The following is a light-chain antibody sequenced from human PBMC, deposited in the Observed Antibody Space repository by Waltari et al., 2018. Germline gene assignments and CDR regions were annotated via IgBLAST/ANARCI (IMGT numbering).Light chain of an antibody. CDR1: QSIGNY. Sequence: DIQVTQSPSSLSAAVGYRVSITCRSSQSIGNYLNWYQQKPGKAPKLLIYSASSLQSGVPSRFSGSGSGTDFTLTITSLQPEDFAIYYCQETYSSPPSTFGQGTKVESK. CDR3: QETYSSPPST. J-gene: IGKJ1*01. CDR2: SAS. V-gene: IGKV1-39*01.